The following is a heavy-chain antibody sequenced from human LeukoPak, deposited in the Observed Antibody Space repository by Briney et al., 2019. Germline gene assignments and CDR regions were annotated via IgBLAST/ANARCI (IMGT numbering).Heavy chain of an antibody. D-gene: IGHD6-19*01. CDR1: GGTFSSYA. J-gene: IGHJ6*02. CDR3: ARDLADSSGWSYYYYYGMDV. Sequence: GASVKVSCKASGGTFSSYAISWVRQAPGQGLEWMGGIIPIFGTANYAQKFQGRVTITADESTSTAYMELSSLRSEDTAVYYCARDLADSSGWSYYYYYGMDVWGQGTTVTVSS. V-gene: IGHV1-69*01. CDR2: IIPIFGTA.